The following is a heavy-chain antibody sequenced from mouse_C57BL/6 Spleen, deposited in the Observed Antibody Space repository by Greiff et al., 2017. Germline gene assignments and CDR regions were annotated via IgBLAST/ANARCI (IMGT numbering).Heavy chain of an antibody. CDR3: ARGGLWEAMDY. CDR1: GYTFTSYW. J-gene: IGHJ4*01. CDR2: IDPSDSET. Sequence: QVQLQQPGAELVRPGSSVKLSCKASGYTFTSYWMHWVKQRPIQGLEWIGNIDPSDSETHYNQKFKDKATLTVDKSSSTAYMQLSILTSEDSAVYYCARGGLWEAMDYWDQGTSVTVSS. D-gene: IGHD1-1*02. V-gene: IGHV1-52*01.